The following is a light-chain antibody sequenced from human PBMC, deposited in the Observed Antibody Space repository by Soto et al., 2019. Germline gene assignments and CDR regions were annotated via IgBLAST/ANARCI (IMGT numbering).Light chain of an antibody. J-gene: IGKJ1*01. CDR1: QGVSDW. CDR3: QQANSYPWT. Sequence: DIQMTQSPSSVSASVGDSVNITCRASQGVSDWVAWYQQKPGEAPKLLIYGSSSLLSGVPSRFSGTRSGTDFTLTISSLQPEDFATYYCQQANSYPWTFGQGSKVDIK. CDR2: GSS. V-gene: IGKV1-12*01.